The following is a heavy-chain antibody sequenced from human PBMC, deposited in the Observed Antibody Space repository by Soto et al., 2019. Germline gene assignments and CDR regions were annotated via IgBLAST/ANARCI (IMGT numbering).Heavy chain of an antibody. V-gene: IGHV4-30-2*01. D-gene: IGHD3-10*01. CDR3: ARENPGEAFDY. J-gene: IGHJ4*02. CDR2: IYHSGST. CDR1: GGSISSGGYS. Sequence: SETLSLTCAVSGGSISSGGYSWSWIRQPPGKGLEWIGYIYHSGSTYYNPSLKSRVTISVDRSKNQFSLKLSSVTAADTAVYYCARENPGEAFDYWGQGTLVTVSS.